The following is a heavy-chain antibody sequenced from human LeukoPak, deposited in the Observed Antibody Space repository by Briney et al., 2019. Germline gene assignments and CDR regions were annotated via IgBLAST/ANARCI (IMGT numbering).Heavy chain of an antibody. CDR3: ARAAFGFYFDY. CDR2: IKQDGSEK. CDR1: GSTFSSYW. J-gene: IGHJ4*02. D-gene: IGHD3-10*01. V-gene: IGHV3-7*01. Sequence: GGSLRLSCAASGSTFSSYWMSWVRQAPGKGLEWVANIKQDGSEKYYVDSVKGRFTISRDNAKNSLYLQMNSLRAEDTAVYYCARAAFGFYFDYWGQGTLVTVSS.